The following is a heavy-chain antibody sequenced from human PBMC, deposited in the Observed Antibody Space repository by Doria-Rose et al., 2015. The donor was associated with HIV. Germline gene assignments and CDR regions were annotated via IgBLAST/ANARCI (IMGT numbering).Heavy chain of an antibody. V-gene: IGHV4-59*13. J-gene: IGHJ4*02. CDR1: GSTTGYD. CDR2: IYYSGRT. D-gene: IGHD2-15*01. CDR3: AGVGGFGSNFDY. Sequence: GSTTGYDWSWIRQPPGKGLEWIGYIYYSGRTKYNPSLKSRVTISVDKSKNQLSLKVSSVTAADTAVYYCAGVGGFGSNFDYWGQGTLVTVSS.